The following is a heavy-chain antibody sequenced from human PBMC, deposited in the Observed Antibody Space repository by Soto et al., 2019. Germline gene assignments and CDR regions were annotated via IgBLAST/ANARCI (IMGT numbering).Heavy chain of an antibody. Sequence: PGGSLRLSCAASGFTFSSYWMSWVRQAPWKGLEWVASIKQDGSEKYYVDSVKGRFTISRDNAKNSLYLQMNSLRAEDTAVYYCARDTGYTHDAFDILGQGIMLTVSS. J-gene: IGHJ3*02. D-gene: IGHD5-12*01. CDR3: ARDTGYTHDAFDI. V-gene: IGHV3-7*03. CDR1: GFTFSSYW. CDR2: IKQDGSEK.